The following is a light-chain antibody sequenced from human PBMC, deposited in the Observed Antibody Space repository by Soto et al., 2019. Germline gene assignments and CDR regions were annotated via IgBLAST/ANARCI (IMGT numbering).Light chain of an antibody. CDR2: KAS. CDR3: QHYNSYPWT. V-gene: IGKV1-5*03. Sequence: DIQMTQSPSILSASLGDRVTITCRASQSISSWLACYQQKPGKAPNLLIHKASHLESGVPSRLSGSGSGTEFTLTISSLQPGDYATYYCQHYNSYPWTFGQGTKVDIK. CDR1: QSISSW. J-gene: IGKJ1*01.